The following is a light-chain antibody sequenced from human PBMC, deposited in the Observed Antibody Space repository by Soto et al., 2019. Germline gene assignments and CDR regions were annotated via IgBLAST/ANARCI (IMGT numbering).Light chain of an antibody. Sequence: EIVMTQSPATLSVSLGERATLSCRASQSVSSNLAWYKQKPGQAPRLLIYGVSSRATGIPDRFSGSGSGTDFTLTISRLEPEDFAVYYCQQYGSSPRTFGQGTKVDIK. CDR2: GVS. J-gene: IGKJ1*01. CDR3: QQYGSSPRT. CDR1: QSVSSN. V-gene: IGKV3-20*01.